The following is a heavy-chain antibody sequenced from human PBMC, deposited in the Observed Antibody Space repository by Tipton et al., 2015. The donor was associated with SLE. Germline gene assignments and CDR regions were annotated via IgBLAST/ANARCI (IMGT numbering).Heavy chain of an antibody. Sequence: TLSLTCNVSGVSISSSYWSWIRQPAGKGLEWIGRIYTSGATDDNPSLKSRVTMSVDMSKNQIFLKMTSVTAADSAVYYCARGEDYYDSGGHYGVDYWGQGTLVTVSS. CDR2: IYTSGAT. CDR1: GVSISSSY. J-gene: IGHJ4*02. D-gene: IGHD3-22*01. CDR3: ARGEDYYDSGGHYGVDY. V-gene: IGHV4-4*07.